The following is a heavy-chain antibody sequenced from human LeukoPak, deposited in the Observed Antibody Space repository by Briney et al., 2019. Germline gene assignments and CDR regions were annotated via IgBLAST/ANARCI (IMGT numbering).Heavy chain of an antibody. D-gene: IGHD3-10*01. Sequence: SETLSLTCAVSGVSISSGGYSWSWIRQPPGKGLEWIGYIFHTGSTFYNPSLKSRITISGDRSKNQFSLKLSSVTAADTAVYYCARGRDSYGSGTYYFEYWGQGTLVTVSS. CDR3: ARGRDSYGSGTYYFEY. CDR1: GVSISSGGYS. J-gene: IGHJ4*02. V-gene: IGHV4-30-2*01. CDR2: IFHTGST.